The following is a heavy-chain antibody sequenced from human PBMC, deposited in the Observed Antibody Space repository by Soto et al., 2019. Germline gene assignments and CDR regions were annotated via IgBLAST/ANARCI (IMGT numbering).Heavy chain of an antibody. J-gene: IGHJ5*02. V-gene: IGHV2-5*02. CDR1: GFSLSTSGVN. Sequence: QITLKESGPTLAKPTQTLTLTCTFSGFSLSTSGVNVGWFRQPPGKALAWLALIYWDDEKRYSPSLQNSLTVTKDTYRNQVVLTMTNMDPVDTATYYCAHRRIYCGSTTCDKNNNYVDAWGQGTLVTVSS. CDR2: IYWDDEK. D-gene: IGHD2-2*01. CDR3: AHRRIYCGSTTCDKNNNYVDA.